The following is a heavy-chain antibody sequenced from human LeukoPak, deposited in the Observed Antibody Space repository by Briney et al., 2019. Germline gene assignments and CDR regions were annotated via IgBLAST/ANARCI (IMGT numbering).Heavy chain of an antibody. CDR1: GYSFTGYY. CDR3: ARAGHGYSGFDY. Sequence: ASVKVSCKASGYSFTGYYLDWVRQAPGQGLEWMGWMNPNSGNTGYAQKFQGRVTITRNTSISTAYMELSSLRSEDTAVYYCARAGHGYSGFDYWGQGTLVTVSS. D-gene: IGHD5-24*01. V-gene: IGHV1-8*03. J-gene: IGHJ4*02. CDR2: MNPNSGNT.